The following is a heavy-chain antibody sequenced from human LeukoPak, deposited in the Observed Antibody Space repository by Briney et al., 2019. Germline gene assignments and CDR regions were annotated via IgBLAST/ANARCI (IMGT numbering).Heavy chain of an antibody. D-gene: IGHD5-12*01. V-gene: IGHV1-24*01. CDR1: GYTLTELS. Sequence: ASVKVSCKVSGYTLTELSMHWVRQAPGKGLEWVGGFDPEDVETIYAQKFQGRVTMTEDTSTDTAYMELSSLRSEDTAVYYCATDSYGYSGYDYSPAAFDYWGQGTLVTVSS. CDR3: ATDSYGYSGYDYSPAAFDY. CDR2: FDPEDVET. J-gene: IGHJ4*02.